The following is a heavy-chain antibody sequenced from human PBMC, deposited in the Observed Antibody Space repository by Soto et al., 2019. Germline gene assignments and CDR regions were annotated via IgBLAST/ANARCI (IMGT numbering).Heavy chain of an antibody. J-gene: IGHJ4*02. Sequence: PGGSLRLSCAASGFSFSTYGMHWFRQAPGQALEWLSFITQTGDDTYYADSVKGRFTISRDNARNSLYMELNNLRAGDTAVYYCARDLGWAFDYWGRGALVNVSS. CDR1: GFSFSTYG. D-gene: IGHD6-19*01. V-gene: IGHV3-21*05. CDR3: ARDLGWAFDY. CDR2: ITQTGDDT.